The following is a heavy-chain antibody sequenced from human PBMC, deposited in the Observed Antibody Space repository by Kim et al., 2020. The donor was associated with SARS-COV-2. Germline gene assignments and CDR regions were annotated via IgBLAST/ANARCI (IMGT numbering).Heavy chain of an antibody. CDR2: ISNSGST. CDR1: GDSISTYY. D-gene: IGHD2-15*01. Sequence: SETLSLTCTVSGDSISTYYWSWIRQPPGKGLEWIGYISNSGSTNYNPSLRSRVTISVDTSKNQFSLMLTSVTAADTAVYYCARRGWYSDLWGRGPLVTVSS. CDR3: ARRGWYSDL. V-gene: IGHV4-59*08. J-gene: IGHJ2*01.